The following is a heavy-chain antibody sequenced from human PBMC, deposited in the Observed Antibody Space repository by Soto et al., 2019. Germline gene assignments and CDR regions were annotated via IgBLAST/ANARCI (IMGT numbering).Heavy chain of an antibody. J-gene: IGHJ6*02. CDR2: INPNSGGT. D-gene: IGHD2-2*02. CDR3: ARSLTEGYCTITGCYTRPLYGMDV. V-gene: IGHV1-2*02. Sequence: ASVKVSCKASGYTFSDYYIHWLRQAPGQGLEWMGWINPNSGGTNYAQKFQGRVTVTRDTPTSTAHMELSRLTSDDTAVYYCARSLTEGYCTITGCYTRPLYGMDVWGQGTTVTVSS. CDR1: GYTFSDYY.